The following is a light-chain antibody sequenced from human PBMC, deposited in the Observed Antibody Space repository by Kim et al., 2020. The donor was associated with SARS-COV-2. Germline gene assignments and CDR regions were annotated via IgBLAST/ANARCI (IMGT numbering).Light chain of an antibody. J-gene: IGLJ1*01. CDR3: QAWDSSTV. CDR1: KLGDKY. V-gene: IGLV3-1*01. CDR2: QDT. Sequence: VSVSPGQTASITCSGDKLGDKYACWYQQKPGQSPVLVIYQDTKRPSGIPERFSGSNSGNTATLTISGTQAMDEADYYCQAWDSSTVFGTGTKVTVL.